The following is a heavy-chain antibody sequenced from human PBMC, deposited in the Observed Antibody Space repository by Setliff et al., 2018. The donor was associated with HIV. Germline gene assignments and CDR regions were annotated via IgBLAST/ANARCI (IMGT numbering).Heavy chain of an antibody. V-gene: IGHV1-24*01. CDR1: GYTFTDYF. CDR3: AGEPPEYPGEGYFDY. CDR2: FDPEDGEV. J-gene: IGHJ4*03. D-gene: IGHD4-17*01. Sequence: ASVKVSCKSSGYTFTDYFIHWVRQAPGKGLEWMGGFDPEDGEVVYAQRFEGRVTMTEDTSTDTAYMELSSLRSEDTAVYYCAGEPPEYPGEGYFDYWGQGTMVTVSS.